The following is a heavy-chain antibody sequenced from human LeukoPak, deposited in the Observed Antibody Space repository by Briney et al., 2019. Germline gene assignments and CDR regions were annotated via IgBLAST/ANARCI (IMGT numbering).Heavy chain of an antibody. CDR3: ARVMINYGDYLEDY. CDR1: GGSFSGYY. J-gene: IGHJ4*02. D-gene: IGHD4-17*01. V-gene: IGHV4-34*01. Sequence: PSETLSLTCAVYGGSFSGYYRSWIRQPPGKGLEWIGEINHSGSTNYNPSLKSRVTISVDTSKNQFSLKLSSVTAADTAVYYCARVMINYGDYLEDYWGQGTLVTVSS. CDR2: INHSGST.